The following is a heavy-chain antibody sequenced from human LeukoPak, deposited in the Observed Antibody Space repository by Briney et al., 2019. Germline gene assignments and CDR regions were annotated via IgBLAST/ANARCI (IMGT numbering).Heavy chain of an antibody. D-gene: IGHD2-2*01. V-gene: IGHV3-21*01. J-gene: IGHJ3*02. CDR1: GFTFSSYS. Sequence: GGSLRLSCAASGFTFSSYSMNWVRQAPGKGLEWVSSISSISSYIYYADSVKGRFTISRDNAKNSLYLQMNSLRAEDTAVYYCARGFFMYCSSTSCARHDAFDIWGQGTMVTVSS. CDR3: ARGFFMYCSSTSCARHDAFDI. CDR2: ISSISSYI.